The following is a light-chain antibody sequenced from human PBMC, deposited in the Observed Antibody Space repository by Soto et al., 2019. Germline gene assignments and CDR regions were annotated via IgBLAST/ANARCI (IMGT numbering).Light chain of an antibody. CDR2: EVT. J-gene: IGLJ1*01. V-gene: IGLV2-14*01. Sequence: QSALTQPASVSGSPGQSITISCTATSSDVGSFNYVSWYQHHPGKAPKLMIYEVTSRPSGVSNRFSGSKSGITASLTISGLQAEDEADYYCVSYATSTTLYGFGSGTKLTVL. CDR1: SSDVGSFNY. CDR3: VSYATSTTLYG.